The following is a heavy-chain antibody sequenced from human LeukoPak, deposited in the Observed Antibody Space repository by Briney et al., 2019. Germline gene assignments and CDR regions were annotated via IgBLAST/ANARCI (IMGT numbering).Heavy chain of an antibody. V-gene: IGHV3-74*01. Sequence: PGGPLRLSCAASGNYWMHWVRQAPGKGLVWVSHIDSGGSWTSYADSVKGRFTISKDSAKNTVYLQMYNLRAEDTAVYYCVSFYETYWGRGTLVTVSS. CDR2: IDSGGSWT. CDR1: GNYW. D-gene: IGHD2/OR15-2a*01. CDR3: VSFYETY. J-gene: IGHJ4*02.